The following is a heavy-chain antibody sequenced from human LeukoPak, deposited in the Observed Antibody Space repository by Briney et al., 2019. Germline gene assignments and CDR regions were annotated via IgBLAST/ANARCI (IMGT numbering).Heavy chain of an antibody. Sequence: SETLSLNCAVYGGSFSGYYWSWIRQPPGKGLEWIGEINHSGSANYSPSLSSRVTISLDMSENQFSLKLTSVTAADTAVYYCARGQGTVTTHWGQGTLVTVSS. CDR3: ARGQGTVTTH. CDR2: INHSGSA. V-gene: IGHV4-34*01. J-gene: IGHJ4*02. D-gene: IGHD4-17*01. CDR1: GGSFSGYY.